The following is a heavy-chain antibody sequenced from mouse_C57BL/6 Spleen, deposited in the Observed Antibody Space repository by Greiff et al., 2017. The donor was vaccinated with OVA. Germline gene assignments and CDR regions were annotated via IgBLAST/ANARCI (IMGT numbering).Heavy chain of an antibody. J-gene: IGHJ2*01. CDR1: GYTFTSYW. D-gene: IGHD2-4*01. V-gene: IGHV1-74*01. CDR3: AIKENYDRGPY. CDR2: IHPSDSDT. Sequence: QVQLQQPGAELVKPGASVKVSCKASGYTFTSYWMHWVKQRPGQGLEWIGRIHPSDSDTNYNQKFKGKATLTVDKSSSTAYMQLSSLTSEDSAVYYCAIKENYDRGPYWGQGTTLTVSS.